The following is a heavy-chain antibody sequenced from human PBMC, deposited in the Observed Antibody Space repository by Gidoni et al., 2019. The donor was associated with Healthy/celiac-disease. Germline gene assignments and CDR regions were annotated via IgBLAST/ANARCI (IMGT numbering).Heavy chain of an antibody. CDR2: INPNSGGT. V-gene: IGHV1-2*02. J-gene: IGHJ3*02. CDR3: ARAGDIVVVPGRGAFDI. D-gene: IGHD2-2*01. Sequence: KASGYTFTGYYMHWVRQAPGQGLEWMGWINPNSGGTNYAQKFQGRVTMTRDTSISTAYMELSRLRSDDTAVYYCARAGDIVVVPGRGAFDIWGQGTMVTVSS. CDR1: GYTFTGYY.